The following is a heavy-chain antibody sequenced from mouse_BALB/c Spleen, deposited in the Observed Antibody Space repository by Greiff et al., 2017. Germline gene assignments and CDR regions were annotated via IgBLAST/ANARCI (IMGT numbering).Heavy chain of an antibody. J-gene: IGHJ3*01. D-gene: IGHD3-2*01. V-gene: IGHV1-80*01. CDR1: GYAFSSYW. CDR3: ARWGDSSGYLAWFAY. Sequence: QVQLQQSGAELVRPGSSVKISCKASGYAFSSYWMNWVKQRPGQGLEWIGQIYPGDGDTNYNGKFKGKATLTADKSSSTAYMQLSSLTSEDSAVYCCARWGDSSGYLAWFAYWGQGTLVTVSA. CDR2: IYPGDGDT.